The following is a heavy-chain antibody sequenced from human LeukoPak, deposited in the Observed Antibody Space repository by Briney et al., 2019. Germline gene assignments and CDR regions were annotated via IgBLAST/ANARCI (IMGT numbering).Heavy chain of an antibody. V-gene: IGHV3-13*01. D-gene: IGHD6-13*01. Sequence: GGSLRLSCAASGFTFSSYDMHWVRQATGKGLEWVSAIGTAGGTYYPGSVKGRFTISRENAKNSLYLQMNSLRAGDTAVYYCARGILFGAAAGTEPFDYWGQGTLVTVSS. J-gene: IGHJ4*02. CDR2: IGTAGGT. CDR3: ARGILFGAAAGTEPFDY. CDR1: GFTFSSYD.